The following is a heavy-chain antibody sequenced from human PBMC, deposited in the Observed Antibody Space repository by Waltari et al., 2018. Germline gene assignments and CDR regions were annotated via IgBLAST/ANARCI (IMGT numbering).Heavy chain of an antibody. V-gene: IGHV3-73*02. D-gene: IGHD5-18*01. Sequence: EVQLVESGGGLVQPGGSLKLSCAASWFTFSGSAMHWVRQASGKGLEWVGRIRSKVNSYATTYAASVKGRLTISRDDSKNTAYLQMNSLKREDTAVYYCTSAYSYAYDPYGMDVWGRGTTVTVSS. CDR3: TSAYSYAYDPYGMDV. CDR1: WFTFSGSA. J-gene: IGHJ6*02. CDR2: IRSKVNSYAT.